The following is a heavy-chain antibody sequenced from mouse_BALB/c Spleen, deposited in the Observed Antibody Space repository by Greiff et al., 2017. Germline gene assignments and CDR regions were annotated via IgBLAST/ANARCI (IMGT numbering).Heavy chain of an antibody. D-gene: IGHD2-1*01. V-gene: IGHV1-54*01. Sequence: QVQLQQSGAELVRPGTSVKVSCKASGYAFTNYLIEWVKQRPGQGLEWIGVINPGSGGTNYNEKFKGKATLTADKSSSTACMQLSSLTSDDSVVYFFAKWGGNYGDCAMDYWGQGTSVTVSA. CDR3: AKWGGNYGDCAMDY. CDR1: GYAFTNYL. CDR2: INPGSGGT. J-gene: IGHJ4*01.